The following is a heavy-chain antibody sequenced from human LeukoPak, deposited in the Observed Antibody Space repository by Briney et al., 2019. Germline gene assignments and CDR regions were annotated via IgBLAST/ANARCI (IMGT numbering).Heavy chain of an antibody. Sequence: ASVKVSCKASGYTFTSYGISWVRQAPGQGLEWMGWISAYNGNTNYAQKLQGRVTMTRDTSTSTVYMELSSLRSEDTAVYYCAREGYYSYGSDYWGQGTLVTVSS. CDR1: GYTFTSYG. CDR2: ISAYNGNT. V-gene: IGHV1-18*01. D-gene: IGHD5-18*01. J-gene: IGHJ4*02. CDR3: AREGYYSYGSDY.